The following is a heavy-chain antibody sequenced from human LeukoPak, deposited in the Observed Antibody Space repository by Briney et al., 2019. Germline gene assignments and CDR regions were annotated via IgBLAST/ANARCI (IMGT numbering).Heavy chain of an antibody. V-gene: IGHV1-2*02. CDR3: AREIYGDKKAKDY. Sequence: ASVKVSCKASGYSISGYYMHWVRQAPGQGLEYMGCINGGSGAPTYAQGSQGRVTLTRDTSISTAYMELTRLTYDDTAVYYCAREIYGDKKAKDYWGQGTLVTVSS. CDR2: INGGSGAP. J-gene: IGHJ4*02. CDR1: GYSISGYY. D-gene: IGHD3-10*01.